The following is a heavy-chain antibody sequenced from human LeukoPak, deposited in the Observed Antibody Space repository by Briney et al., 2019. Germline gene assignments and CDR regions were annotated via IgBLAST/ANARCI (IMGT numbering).Heavy chain of an antibody. CDR3: ARAGFPKYSNSWYDY. Sequence: ASVKVSCKASGYTFTSYDINWVRQATGQGLEWMGWMNPNSGNTGYAQKLQGRVTMTTDTSTSTVYMELRSLRFDDSAVYYCARAGFPKYSNSWYDYWGQGTVVTVSS. CDR1: GYTFTSYD. V-gene: IGHV1-8*01. J-gene: IGHJ4*02. CDR2: MNPNSGNT. D-gene: IGHD6-13*01.